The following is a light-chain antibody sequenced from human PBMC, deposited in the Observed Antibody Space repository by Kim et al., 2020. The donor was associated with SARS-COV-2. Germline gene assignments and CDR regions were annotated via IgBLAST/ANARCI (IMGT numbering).Light chain of an antibody. CDR3: SSYTSTSSII. CDR2: EVS. J-gene: IGLJ2*01. Sequence: QSVLAQPASVSGSPGQSIIISCAGTSSDVGGYNYVSWYQRHPGKAPKLLIYEVSNRPSGISNRFSGSKSGNTASLTISGLQAEDEADYYCSSYTSTSSIIFGGGTQLTVL. V-gene: IGLV2-14*01. CDR1: SSDVGGYNY.